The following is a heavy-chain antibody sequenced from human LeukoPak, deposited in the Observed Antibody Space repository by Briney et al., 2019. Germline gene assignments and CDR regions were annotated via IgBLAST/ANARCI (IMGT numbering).Heavy chain of an antibody. V-gene: IGHV3-21*01. J-gene: IGHJ3*01. D-gene: IGHD3-10*01. CDR3: GRVQFGDYL. CDR2: ISSSSSYI. CDR1: GFTFSSYS. Sequence: KPGGSLRLSCAASGFTFSSYSMNWVRQAPGKGLEWVSSISSSSSYIYYADSVKGRFTISRDNFKNSVYLQMNSLRVEDAAVYYCGRVQFGDYLWGQGIMVMVSS.